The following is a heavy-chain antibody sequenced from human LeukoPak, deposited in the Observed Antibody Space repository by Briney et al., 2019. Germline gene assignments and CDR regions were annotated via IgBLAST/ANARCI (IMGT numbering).Heavy chain of an antibody. J-gene: IGHJ4*02. D-gene: IGHD2-15*01. CDR2: IYYSGST. V-gene: IGHV4-39*01. CDR3: ARRSSADIVVDY. CDR1: GGSISSSSYY. Sequence: PSETLSLTCTVSGGSISSSSYYWGWIRQPPGKGLEWIGSIYYSGSTYYNPSLKSRVTISVDTSKNQFPLKLSSVTAADTAVYYCARRSSADIVVDYWGQGTLVTVSS.